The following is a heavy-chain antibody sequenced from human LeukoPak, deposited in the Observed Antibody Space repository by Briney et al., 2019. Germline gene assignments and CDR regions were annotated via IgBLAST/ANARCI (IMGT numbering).Heavy chain of an antibody. D-gene: IGHD3-16*01. J-gene: IGHJ6*02. CDR2: IKHDGSET. CDR3: AKNGGPHGMDV. CDR1: GFSFRTHW. V-gene: IGHV3-7*02. Sequence: PGGSLRLSCAASGFSFRTHWMSWVRQAPGKGLEWVANIKHDGSETNYVDSVKGRFTISRDNAKNSLHLQMNSLRVEDTAVYYCAKNGGPHGMDVWGQGTTVTVSS.